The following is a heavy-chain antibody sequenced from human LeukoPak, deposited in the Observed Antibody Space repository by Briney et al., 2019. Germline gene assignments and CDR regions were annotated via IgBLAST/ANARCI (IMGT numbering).Heavy chain of an antibody. Sequence: GGSLRLXCAASGFTFSSYAMHWVRQAPGKGLEYVSAISSNGGTTYYANSVEGRFTVSRDNSKNTLYLQMGSLRAEDMAVYYCARTEMTTTDAFDIWGQGTMVTVSS. CDR3: ARTEMTTTDAFDI. V-gene: IGHV3-64*01. D-gene: IGHD5-24*01. J-gene: IGHJ3*02. CDR1: GFTFSSYA. CDR2: ISSNGGTT.